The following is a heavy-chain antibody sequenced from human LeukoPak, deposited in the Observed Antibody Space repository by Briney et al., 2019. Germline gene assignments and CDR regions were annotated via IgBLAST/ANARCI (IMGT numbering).Heavy chain of an antibody. CDR2: ISWNSGSI. V-gene: IGHV3-9*03. D-gene: IGHD2-2*02. J-gene: IGHJ4*02. Sequence: GGSLRLSCAASGFTFDDYAMHWVRQAPGKGLEWVSGISWNSGSIGYADSVKGRFTISRDNAKNSLYLQMSSLRVEDMALYYCAKDLCSSTSCYMFDYWGQGTPVTVSS. CDR3: AKDLCSSTSCYMFDY. CDR1: GFTFDDYA.